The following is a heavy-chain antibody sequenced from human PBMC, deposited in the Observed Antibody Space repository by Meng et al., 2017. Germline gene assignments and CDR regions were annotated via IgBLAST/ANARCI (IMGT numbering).Heavy chain of an antibody. CDR2: INNSGST. CDR1: GGSFIGYY. D-gene: IGHD3-9*01. CDR3: ARGRYFDWLSYRYYFDY. V-gene: IGHV4-34*01. J-gene: IGHJ4*02. Sequence: HVQLLQWGAGLLKPSGILSLHCSVDGGSFIGYYFSWSRPPPGKGLGWIGEINNSGSTNYNPSLKSRVTISVDTSKNQFSLKLSSVTAADTAVYYCARGRYFDWLSYRYYFDYWGQGTLVTVSS.